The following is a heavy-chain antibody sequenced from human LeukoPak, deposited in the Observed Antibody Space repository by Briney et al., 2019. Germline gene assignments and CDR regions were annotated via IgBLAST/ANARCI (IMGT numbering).Heavy chain of an antibody. CDR2: IYHSGST. D-gene: IGHD1-20*01. J-gene: IGHJ6*02. CDR1: SSSISSSYW. CDR3: ARDFRERRGITGPHGMDV. V-gene: IGHV4-4*02. Sequence: PSGTLSLTCAVSSSSISSSYWWSWVRQPPGKGLEWIGEIYHSGSTNYNPSLRSRVTISIDKSKNQFSLRLSSVTAADTAVYYCARDFRERRGITGPHGMDVWGQGTTVTVSS.